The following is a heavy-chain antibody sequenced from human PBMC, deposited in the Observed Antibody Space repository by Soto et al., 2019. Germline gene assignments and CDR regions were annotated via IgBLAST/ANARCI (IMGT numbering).Heavy chain of an antibody. Sequence: PSETLSLTCAVSGGSISSGGYSWSWIRQPPGKGLEWVGYIYHSGSTYYNPSLKSRVTISVDRSKNQFSLKLSSVTAADTAVYYCARGRGLVDYWGQGTLVTVSS. CDR1: GGSISSGGYS. CDR3: ARGRGLVDY. D-gene: IGHD3-16*01. J-gene: IGHJ4*02. V-gene: IGHV4-30-2*01. CDR2: IYHSGST.